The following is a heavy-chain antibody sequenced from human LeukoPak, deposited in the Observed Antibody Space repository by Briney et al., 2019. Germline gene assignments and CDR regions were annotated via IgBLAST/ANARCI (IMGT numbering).Heavy chain of an antibody. CDR2: ISSSSTI. V-gene: IGHV3-48*01. J-gene: IGHJ3*02. D-gene: IGHD3-22*01. Sequence: GGSLRLSCAASGFTFSSYSMNWVRQAPGKGLEWVSYISSSSTIYYADSVKGRFTIPIDNAKNSPYLQMNSLRAEDTAVYYCARSHRSSGYYGDAFDIWGQGTMVTVSS. CDR1: GFTFSSYS. CDR3: ARSHRSSGYYGDAFDI.